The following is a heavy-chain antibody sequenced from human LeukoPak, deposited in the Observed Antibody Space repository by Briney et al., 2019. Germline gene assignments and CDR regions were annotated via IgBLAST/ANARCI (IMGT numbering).Heavy chain of an antibody. J-gene: IGHJ4*02. CDR3: ARVMGSSYDGAYVVDY. V-gene: IGHV1-69*13. D-gene: IGHD4-17*01. CDR1: GGTYSSYA. Sequence: PWASVKVSCKASGGTYSSYAISWVRQAPGQGLEWMGGIIPIFGTANYAQKFQGRVTITADESTSTAYMELSSLRSEDTAMYYCARVMGSSYDGAYVVDYWGQGTLATVSS. CDR2: IIPIFGTA.